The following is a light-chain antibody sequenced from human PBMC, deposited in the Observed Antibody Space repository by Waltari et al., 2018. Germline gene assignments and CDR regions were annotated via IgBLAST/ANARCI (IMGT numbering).Light chain of an antibody. CDR1: QRVSKY. CDR3: QHYVRLPAT. J-gene: IGKJ1*01. CDR2: HAS. V-gene: IGKV3-20*01. Sequence: EIVLTQSPGTLSLSPGERVTLSCRASQRVSKYLAWYQQRPGQAPRLLRYHASTRATGIPDRFSGSGSGTDFSLTISRLEPEDFAVYYCQHYVRLPATFGQGTRVEIK.